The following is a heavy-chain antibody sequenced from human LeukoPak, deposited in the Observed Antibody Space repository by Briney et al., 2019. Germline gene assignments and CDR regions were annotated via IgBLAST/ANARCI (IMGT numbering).Heavy chain of an antibody. D-gene: IGHD6-19*01. Sequence: GASVKVSCKASGYTFTSYYMHWVRQAPGQGLEWMGIINPSGGSTSYAQKFQGRVTMTRDTSTSTVYMELSSLRAEDTAVYYCARGLTNIAVAGTMNYWGQGTLVTVSS. V-gene: IGHV1-46*01. CDR1: GYTFTSYY. CDR3: ARGLTNIAVAGTMNY. CDR2: INPSGGST. J-gene: IGHJ4*02.